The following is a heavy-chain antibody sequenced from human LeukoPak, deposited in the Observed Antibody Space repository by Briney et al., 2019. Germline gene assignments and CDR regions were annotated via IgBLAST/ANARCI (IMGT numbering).Heavy chain of an antibody. CDR3: ARGGEPWLIPGPLDY. CDR1: GFTFSSYA. CDR2: TSYDGSNN. D-gene: IGHD6-19*01. J-gene: IGHJ4*02. V-gene: IGHV3-30-3*01. Sequence: GGSLRLSCAASGFTFSSYAMHWVRQAPGEGLEWVAVTSYDGSNNYYADSVKGRFTISRDNSKNTLYLQMSSLRGEDTAVYYCARGGEPWLIPGPLDYWGQGTLVTVSS.